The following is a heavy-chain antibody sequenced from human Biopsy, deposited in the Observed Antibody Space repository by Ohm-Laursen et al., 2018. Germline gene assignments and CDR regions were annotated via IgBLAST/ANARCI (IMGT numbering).Heavy chain of an antibody. V-gene: IGHV1-69*17. D-gene: IGHD3-3*01. Sequence: SSVKVSCKASGGTFSNYAISWVRQPPGEGLEWMGGIIAVSGLVNYAPKFQGRVSITADKSTTTAYMELSNLKSEDTAVYYCATPFQYYDSWGGYPPFDHWGQGTLVTVSS. J-gene: IGHJ4*02. CDR3: ATPFQYYDSWGGYPPFDH. CDR1: GGTFSNYA. CDR2: IIAVSGLV.